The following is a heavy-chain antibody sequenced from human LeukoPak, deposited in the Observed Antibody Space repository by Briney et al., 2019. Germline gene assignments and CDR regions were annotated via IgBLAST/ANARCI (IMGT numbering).Heavy chain of an antibody. D-gene: IGHD3-3*01. V-gene: IGHV1-2*02. Sequence: SVTVSCKASGYTFTDYYIHWVRPAPGQGLAWMGWINPNNDGTNFQQNLQGRVNLNRDTSNSTAYMELTRLRSDDTAVYYCARDRGCDFRSGFHQWYFDYWGQGTLVTVSS. CDR3: ARDRGCDFRSGFHQWYFDY. CDR2: INPNNDGT. J-gene: IGHJ4*02. CDR1: GYTFTDYY.